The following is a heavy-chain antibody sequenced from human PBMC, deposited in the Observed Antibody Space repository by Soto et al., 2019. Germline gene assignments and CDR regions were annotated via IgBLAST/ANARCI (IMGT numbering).Heavy chain of an antibody. CDR3: ARAGYGDYLYCYYSYMDV. CDR2: IWYDGSNK. CDR1: GFTFSSYG. J-gene: IGHJ6*03. Sequence: GGSLRLSCAASGFTFSSYGMHWVRQAPGKGLEWVAVIWYDGSNKYYADSVKGRFTISRDNSKNTLYLQMNSLRAEDTAVYYCARAGYGDYLYCYYSYMDVWGKGTTVTVSS. D-gene: IGHD4-17*01. V-gene: IGHV3-33*01.